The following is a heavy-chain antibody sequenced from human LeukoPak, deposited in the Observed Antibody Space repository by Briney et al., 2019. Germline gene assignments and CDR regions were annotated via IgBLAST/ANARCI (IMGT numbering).Heavy chain of an antibody. Sequence: PGGSLRLSCAASGFTFSSYSMSWVRQAPGKGLEWVSSISSSSSYIYYADSVKGRFTISRDNAKNSLYLQMNSLRAEDTAVYYCARVWSCGGSCYGCLDYWGQGTLVTVSS. CDR2: ISSSSSYI. V-gene: IGHV3-21*01. D-gene: IGHD2-15*01. CDR1: GFTFSSYS. CDR3: ARVWSCGGSCYGCLDY. J-gene: IGHJ4*02.